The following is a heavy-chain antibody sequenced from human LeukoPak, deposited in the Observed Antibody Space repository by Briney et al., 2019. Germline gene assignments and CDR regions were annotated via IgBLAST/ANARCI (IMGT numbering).Heavy chain of an antibody. CDR2: ISGYNGNT. D-gene: IGHD3-22*01. V-gene: IGHV1-18*01. CDR1: GYTFTTYN. J-gene: IGHJ6*03. Sequence: GASVKVSCKASGYTFTTYNINWVRQAPGQGLEWMGWISGYNGNTNYAQKLQGRVTMTTDTSTSTAYMELRSLRSDDTAVYYCARDWYYYDSSGYKNYYYYYMDVWGKGTTVTISS. CDR3: ARDWYYYDSSGYKNYYYYYMDV.